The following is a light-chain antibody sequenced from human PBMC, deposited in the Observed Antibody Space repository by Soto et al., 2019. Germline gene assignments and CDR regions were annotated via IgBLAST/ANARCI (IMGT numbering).Light chain of an antibody. Sequence: DIQMTQSPSTLSASVGDRVTITCRASQNISRWLAWYQQKPGKAPNLLIYGASNLESGVPSRFSGSGSGTEFAFTISSRRPDDFATYDCKQYNSYPWTFGQGTKVEIK. CDR1: QNISRW. CDR3: KQYNSYPWT. V-gene: IGKV1-5*03. J-gene: IGKJ1*01. CDR2: GAS.